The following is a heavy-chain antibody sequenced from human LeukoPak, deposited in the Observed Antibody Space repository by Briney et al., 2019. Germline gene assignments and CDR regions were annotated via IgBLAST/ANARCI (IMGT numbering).Heavy chain of an antibody. Sequence: ASVKASCKASGYTFTSYDINWVRQATGQGLEWMGWMNPNSGNTGYAQKFQGRVTITRNTSMSTAYMELSSLRSEDTAMYYCARGKKVVVIATPYYYYMDVWGKGTTVTVSS. D-gene: IGHD2-21*01. V-gene: IGHV1-8*03. CDR2: MNPNSGNT. J-gene: IGHJ6*03. CDR1: GYTFTSYD. CDR3: ARGKKVVVIATPYYYYMDV.